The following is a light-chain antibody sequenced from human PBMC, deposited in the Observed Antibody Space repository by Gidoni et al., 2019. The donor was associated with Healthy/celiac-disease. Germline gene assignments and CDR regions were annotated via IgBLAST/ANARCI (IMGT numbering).Light chain of an antibody. Sequence: DIQMTQSPSSLSASVGDRVTITCRASQSISSYLNWYQQKPGKAPKLLIYAASSLQGGVPSRFSGSGSGTDFTLTISSLQPEDFATYYCQQSYSTPCHFGQGTKLEIK. J-gene: IGKJ2*01. V-gene: IGKV1-39*01. CDR3: QQSYSTPCH. CDR2: AAS. CDR1: QSISSY.